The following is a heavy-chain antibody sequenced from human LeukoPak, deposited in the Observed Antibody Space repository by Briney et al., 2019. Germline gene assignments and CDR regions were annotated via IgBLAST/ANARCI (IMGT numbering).Heavy chain of an antibody. Sequence: ASVKVSCKASGYTFTSYDVNWVRQATGQGLEWMGWMNPNSGNTGYAQKFQGRVTMTRNTSISTAYMELSRLRSDDTAVYYCARDSGERGSGSYLIAYWGQGTLVTVSS. J-gene: IGHJ4*02. D-gene: IGHD3-10*01. V-gene: IGHV1-8*01. CDR2: MNPNSGNT. CDR3: ARDSGERGSGSYLIAY. CDR1: GYTFTSYD.